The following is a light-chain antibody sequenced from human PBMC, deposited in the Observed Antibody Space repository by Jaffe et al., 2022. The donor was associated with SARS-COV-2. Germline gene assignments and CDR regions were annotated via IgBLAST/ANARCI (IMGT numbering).Light chain of an antibody. V-gene: IGKV1-9*01. CDR2: AAS. CDR1: QGISSY. Sequence: DIQLTQSPSFLSASVGDRVTITCRASQGISSYLAWYQQKPGKAPKLLIYAASTLQSGVSSRFSGSGSGTEFTLTISSLQPEDFATYYCQQLNSYLFGQGTRLEIK. CDR3: QQLNSYL. J-gene: IGKJ5*01.